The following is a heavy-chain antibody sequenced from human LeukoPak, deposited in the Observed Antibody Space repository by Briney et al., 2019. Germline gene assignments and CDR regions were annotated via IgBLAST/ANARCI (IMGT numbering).Heavy chain of an antibody. D-gene: IGHD3-10*01. V-gene: IGHV3-11*01. CDR3: ASSMVRGVTPFDY. CDR2: ISSSGSTI. Sequence: GGSLRLSCAASGFTFSDYYMSWIRQAPGKGLEWVSYISSSGSTIYYADSVKGRFTISRDNAKNSLYLQMNSLRAEDTALYYCASSMVRGVTPFDYWGQGTLVTVSS. J-gene: IGHJ4*02. CDR1: GFTFSDYY.